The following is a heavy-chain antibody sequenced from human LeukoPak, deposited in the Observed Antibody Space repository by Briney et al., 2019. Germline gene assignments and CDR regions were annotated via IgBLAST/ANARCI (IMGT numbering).Heavy chain of an antibody. CDR3: ARDLSQQWTGELSPYYYYYMDV. V-gene: IGHV1-46*01. CDR2: INPSGGST. CDR1: GYTFTSYY. D-gene: IGHD3-16*02. J-gene: IGHJ6*03. Sequence: GASVKVSCKASGYTFTSYYMHWVRQAPGQGPEWMGIINPSGGSTSYAQKFQGRVTMTRDMSTSTVYMELSSLRSEDTAVYYCARDLSQQWTGELSPYYYYYMDVWGKGTTVTVSS.